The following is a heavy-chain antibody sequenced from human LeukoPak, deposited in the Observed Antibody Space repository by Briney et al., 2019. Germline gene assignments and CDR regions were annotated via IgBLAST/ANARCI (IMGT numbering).Heavy chain of an antibody. CDR3: VNRDGGWLQSSGTDV. Sequence: PGGPLRLSCAASGFTFSSYGMHWVRQAPGKGLEWVAVIWYDGSNKYYADSVKGRFTISRDNSKNTLYLQMHSLRAEDTAIYYCVNRDGGWLQSSGTDVWGQGTAVTVS. CDR1: GFTFSSYG. D-gene: IGHD5-24*01. CDR2: IWYDGSNK. V-gene: IGHV3-33*01. J-gene: IGHJ6*02.